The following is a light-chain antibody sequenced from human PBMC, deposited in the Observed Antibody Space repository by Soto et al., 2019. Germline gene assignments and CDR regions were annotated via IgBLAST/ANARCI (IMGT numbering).Light chain of an antibody. CDR2: SND. J-gene: IGLJ1*01. V-gene: IGLV1-44*01. Sequence: QSVLTQPPSASGTPGQRVTISCSGSSSNIGSNSVNWYQQLPGTAPKLLIYSNDRRPSGVPDRFSGSKSGTSASLAISGLQSEDDSDYYCAAWDDSLNGYVFGTGTNVTVL. CDR1: SSNIGSNS. CDR3: AAWDDSLNGYV.